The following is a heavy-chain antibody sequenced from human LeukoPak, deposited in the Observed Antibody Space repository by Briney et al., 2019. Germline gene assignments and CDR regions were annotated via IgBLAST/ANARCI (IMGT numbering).Heavy chain of an antibody. CDR2: ISSSSSAI. J-gene: IGHJ4*02. Sequence: GGSLRLSCAASGFTLSNSRMNWVPQAPGKGLEWFSYISSSSSAIYYADSVKGRFTISRDNAKNSLYLQMNSLRDEDTAVYYCARGIVGATPFDYWGQGTLVTVSS. CDR1: GFTLSNSR. D-gene: IGHD1-26*01. CDR3: ARGIVGATPFDY. V-gene: IGHV3-48*02.